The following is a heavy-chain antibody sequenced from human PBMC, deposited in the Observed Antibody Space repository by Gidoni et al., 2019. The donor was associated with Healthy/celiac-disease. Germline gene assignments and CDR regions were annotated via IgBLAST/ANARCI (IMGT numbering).Heavy chain of an antibody. Sequence: QVQLVESGGGVVQPGRSLRLSCAASGFTFSSYGMHWVRQAPGKGLEWVAVISYDGSNKYYADSVKGRFTISRDNSKNTLYLQMNSLRAEDTAVYYCAKDSSSWYGVRNWYFDLWGRGTLVTVSS. CDR1: GFTFSSYG. J-gene: IGHJ2*01. D-gene: IGHD6-13*01. V-gene: IGHV3-30*18. CDR3: AKDSSSWYGVRNWYFDL. CDR2: ISYDGSNK.